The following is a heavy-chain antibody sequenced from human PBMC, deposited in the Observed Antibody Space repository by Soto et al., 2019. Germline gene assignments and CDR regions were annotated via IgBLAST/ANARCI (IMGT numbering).Heavy chain of an antibody. D-gene: IGHD4-17*01. CDR3: ATTTVHFAPRAYLDS. J-gene: IGHJ4*02. CDR2: INPNSGGT. V-gene: IGHV1-2*02. Sequence: ASVKVSCKASGYAFTDYYIHWVRQAPGQGLQWMGWINPNSGGTNYAQAFQGRVSMTRDTSKSTVYIHLSNLRSDDTAVYYCATTTVHFAPRAYLDSWAQGTLVPVSS. CDR1: GYAFTDYY.